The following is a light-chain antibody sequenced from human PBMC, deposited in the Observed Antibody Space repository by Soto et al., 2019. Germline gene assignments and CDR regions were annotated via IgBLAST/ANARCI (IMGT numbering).Light chain of an antibody. V-gene: IGKV1-5*01. Sequence: DIQMTQSPSSLSASVGDRVTITCRASQSISSYLDWYQQKPGKAPKLLIYDASTLESGVPSRFSGSGSETEFTLIISSLQPDDFATYYGQQYETYSMYTFGQGTRLEIK. J-gene: IGKJ5*01. CDR2: DAS. CDR1: QSISSY. CDR3: QQYETYSMYT.